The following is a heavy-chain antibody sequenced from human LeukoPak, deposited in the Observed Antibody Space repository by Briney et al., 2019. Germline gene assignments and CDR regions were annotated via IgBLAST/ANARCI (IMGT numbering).Heavy chain of an antibody. CDR1: GGSISSYY. CDR3: ARLESPQYDWFDP. J-gene: IGHJ5*02. CDR2: IYYSGST. Sequence: SETLSLTCTVSGGSISSYYWSWIRQPPGKGLEWIGYIYYSGSTNYNPSLKSRVTISVDTSKNQFSLKLSSVTAADTAVYYCARLESPQYDWFDPWGQGTLVTVSS. V-gene: IGHV4-59*08.